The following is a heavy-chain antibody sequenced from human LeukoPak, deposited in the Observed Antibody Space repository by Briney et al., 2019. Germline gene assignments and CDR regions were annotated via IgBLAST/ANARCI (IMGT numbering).Heavy chain of an antibody. CDR3: ARDSEIPAAGSDY. D-gene: IGHD6-13*01. CDR1: GFTFSNYS. Sequence: GGSLRLSCAASGFTFSNYSMNWVRQAPGKGLEWVSSISSSSSYIYYADSVKGRFTISRDNAKNSLYLQMNSLRAEDTAIYYCARDSEIPAAGSDYWGQGTLVTVSS. J-gene: IGHJ4*02. V-gene: IGHV3-21*01. CDR2: ISSSSSYI.